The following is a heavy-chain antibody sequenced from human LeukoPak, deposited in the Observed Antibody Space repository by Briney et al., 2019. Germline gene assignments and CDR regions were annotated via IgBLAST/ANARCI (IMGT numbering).Heavy chain of an antibody. D-gene: IGHD2-15*01. CDR3: ARGAPGSYCSGGSCPYFDY. CDR2: VNPNSGHT. J-gene: IGHJ4*02. V-gene: IGHV1-8*01. CDR1: GYTFTSYD. Sequence: ASVKVSCKASGYTFTSYDVNGVRQATGQGLEWMGWVNPNSGHTGYAQKFQGRVTMTTNTSISTAYMELSSLRSEDTAVYYCARGAPGSYCSGGSCPYFDYWGQGTLVSVSS.